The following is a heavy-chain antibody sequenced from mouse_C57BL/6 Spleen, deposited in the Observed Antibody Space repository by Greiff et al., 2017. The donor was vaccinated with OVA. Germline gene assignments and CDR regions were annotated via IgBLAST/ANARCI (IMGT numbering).Heavy chain of an antibody. V-gene: IGHV3-6*01. Sequence: EVQLVESGPGLVKPSQSLSLTCSVTGYSITSGYYWNWIRQFPGNKLEWMGYISYDGSNNYNPSFKNRISITRDTSKNQFFLKLNSVTTEDTATFYGARSEGDSSGYFAYGGQGTLVTVSA. CDR1: GYSITSGYY. D-gene: IGHD3-2*02. CDR3: ARSEGDSSGYFAY. CDR2: ISYDGSN. J-gene: IGHJ3*01.